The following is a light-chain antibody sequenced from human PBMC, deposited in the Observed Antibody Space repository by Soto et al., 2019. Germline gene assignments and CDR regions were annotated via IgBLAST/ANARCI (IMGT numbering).Light chain of an antibody. V-gene: IGLV1-44*01. J-gene: IGLJ1*01. CDR3: AAWDDSLNGYV. CDR1: SSDVGGYIF. Sequence: QSVLTQPPSASGSPGQSVTISCTGTSSDVGGYIFVSWYQQLPGTAPKLLIYSNNQRPSGVPDRFSGSKSGTSASLAISGLQSEDEADYYCAAWDDSLNGYVFGTGTKVTVL. CDR2: SNN.